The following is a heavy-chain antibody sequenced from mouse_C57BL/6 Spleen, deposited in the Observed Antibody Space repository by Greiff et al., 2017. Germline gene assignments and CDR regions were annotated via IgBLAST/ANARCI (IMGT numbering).Heavy chain of an antibody. Sequence: VQLQQSGPVLVKPGASVKMSCKASGYTFTDYCMNWVKQSHGKSLEWIGDINPYNGGTSYNQTFKGKATLTVDKSYSTAYMGLNSLSSQDSAVYYCARANYYDVGGVMDYWVQGTSVTVSS. J-gene: IGHJ4*01. CDR1: GYTFTDYC. CDR3: ARANYYDVGGVMDY. D-gene: IGHD1-1*01. V-gene: IGHV1-19*01. CDR2: INPYNGGT.